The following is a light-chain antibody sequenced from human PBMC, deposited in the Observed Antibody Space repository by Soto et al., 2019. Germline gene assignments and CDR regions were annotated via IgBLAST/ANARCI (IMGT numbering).Light chain of an antibody. CDR1: QSVSSSY. CDR3: QRSGGSLWT. V-gene: IGKV3-20*01. J-gene: IGKJ1*01. CDR2: GAS. Sequence: EMVLTQSPGTLSLSPGERATLSCRASQSVSSSYLAWYQQKPGQAPRLLIYGASSRATGITDRFSGSGSGTDVTLTISRLEPEDFAVYYCQRSGGSLWTFGQGTKVEIK.